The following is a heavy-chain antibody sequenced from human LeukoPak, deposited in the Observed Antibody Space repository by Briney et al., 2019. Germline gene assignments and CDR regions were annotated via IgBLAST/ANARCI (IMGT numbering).Heavy chain of an antibody. J-gene: IGHJ4*02. CDR3: ARTGIDYVWGSFRSQYDY. V-gene: IGHV3-7*01. D-gene: IGHD3-16*02. Sequence: PGGSLRPSCAASGFTFSNFYMSWVRQAPGRGLEWVANIKQDGSEINYVDSVKGRFTISRDNAENSLYLQMNSLRVEDTAIYYCARTGIDYVWGSFRSQYDYWGQGTLVTVSS. CDR1: GFTFSNFY. CDR2: IKQDGSEI.